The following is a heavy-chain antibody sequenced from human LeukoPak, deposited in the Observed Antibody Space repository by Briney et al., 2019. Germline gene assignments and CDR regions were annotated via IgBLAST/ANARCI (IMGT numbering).Heavy chain of an antibody. CDR1: GFTVSSNY. CDR2: ISGGGDTT. J-gene: IGHJ4*02. D-gene: IGHD3-16*01. CDR3: VKDSSWMGEYYFDY. Sequence: GGSLRLSCAASGFTVSSNYMTWVRQAPGKGPEWVSIISGGGDTTSYTDSVKGRFTISRDNSKNTLYLQMNSLRADDTAVYYCVKDSSWMGEYYFDYWGQGTLVTVSS. V-gene: IGHV3-23*01.